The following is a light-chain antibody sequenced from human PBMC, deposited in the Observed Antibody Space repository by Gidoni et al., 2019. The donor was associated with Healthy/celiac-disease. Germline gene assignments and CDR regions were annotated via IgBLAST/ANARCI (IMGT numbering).Light chain of an antibody. J-gene: IGKJ4*01. CDR3: QQYGSSPRLT. V-gene: IGKV3-20*01. CDR2: GAS. Sequence: EIVLTQSPGTLSLSPGERATLSCRASPSVSSSYLAWYQQKPGQAPRLLIYGASSRATGIPDRFSGSGSVTDFTLTISRLEPEDFAVYYCQQYGSSPRLTFGGGTKVEIK. CDR1: PSVSSSY.